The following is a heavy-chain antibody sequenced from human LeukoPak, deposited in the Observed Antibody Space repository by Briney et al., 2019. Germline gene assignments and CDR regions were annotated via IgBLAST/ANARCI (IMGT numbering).Heavy chain of an antibody. CDR1: GGTFSSYA. J-gene: IGHJ4*02. V-gene: IGHV1-69*04. D-gene: IGHD3-16*02. Sequence: SVKVSCKASGGTFSSYAISWVRQAPGQGLEWMGRIIPILGIANYAQKFQGRVTITADKSTSTAYMELSSLRSEDTAVYYCATAARRLYYDYVWGSYRYHFAFDYWGQGTLVTVSS. CDR3: ATAARRLYYDYVWGSYRYHFAFDY. CDR2: IIPILGIA.